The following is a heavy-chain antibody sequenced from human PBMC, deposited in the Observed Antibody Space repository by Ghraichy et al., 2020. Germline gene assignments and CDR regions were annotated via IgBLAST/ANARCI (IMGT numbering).Heavy chain of an antibody. CDR1: GYTFANYY. CDR2: IHPSGGNT. D-gene: IGHD4-23*01. CDR3: ARDYRGGGNWWFDP. J-gene: IGHJ5*02. V-gene: IGHV1-46*01. Sequence: ASVKVSCKASGYTFANYYLHWVRQAPGQGLEWMGMIHPSGGNTNYPQKFQGRVIMTRETSTSTIYMELSSLTSEDTAVYYCARDYRGGGNWWFDPWGQGTLVTVSS.